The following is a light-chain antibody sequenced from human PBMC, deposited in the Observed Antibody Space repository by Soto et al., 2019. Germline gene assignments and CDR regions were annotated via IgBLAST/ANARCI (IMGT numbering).Light chain of an antibody. CDR2: AAS. J-gene: IGKJ5*01. CDR3: QQSYSSPIT. CDR1: QRISNY. V-gene: IGKV1-39*01. Sequence: DIHMTQSASSLSASVGYRVTITCRASQRISNYLNWYQQKPGKAPKLLIYAASSLQSGVPSRFSGSGSGTDFTLTISSLQPEDFTTYYCQQSYSSPITFGQGTRLEIK.